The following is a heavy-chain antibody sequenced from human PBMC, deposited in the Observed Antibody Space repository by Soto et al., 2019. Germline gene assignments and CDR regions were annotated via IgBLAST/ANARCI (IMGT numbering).Heavy chain of an antibody. D-gene: IGHD1-26*01. CDR2: IIPILGIA. Sequence: QVQLVQSGAEVKKPGSSVKVSCKASGGTFSSYTISWVRQAPGQGLEWMGRIIPILGIANYAQKFQGRVTITADKSTRTAYMELTSLRSEATAVYYCARGSYSGSYVDYWGQGTLVTVSS. V-gene: IGHV1-69*02. J-gene: IGHJ4*02. CDR1: GGTFSSYT. CDR3: ARGSYSGSYVDY.